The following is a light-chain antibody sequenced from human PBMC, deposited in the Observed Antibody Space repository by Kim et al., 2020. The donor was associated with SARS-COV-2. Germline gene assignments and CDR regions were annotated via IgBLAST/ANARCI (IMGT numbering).Light chain of an antibody. Sequence: SVALRPTAKITCGGNNIGIKNVHWYQQKPGQAPVLVIYRDSNRPAGIPERFSGSNSGNTANLTISRAQAGDEADYYCQVWDSSTWVFGGGTKLTVL. J-gene: IGLJ3*02. CDR3: QVWDSSTWV. CDR2: RDS. V-gene: IGLV3-9*01. CDR1: NIGIKN.